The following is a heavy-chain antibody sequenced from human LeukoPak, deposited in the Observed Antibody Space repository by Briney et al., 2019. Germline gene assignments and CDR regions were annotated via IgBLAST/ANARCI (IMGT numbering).Heavy chain of an antibody. Sequence: SEPLSLTCSVFGDSIPGYYWSWIRKPAGKGLEWFGRISTSGSNNYNPSLKRRDTMSVDTSKDQFSLKLSSVTAADTAMYYCAREVADYGGYYYYHYMDVWGKGTTVTISS. V-gene: IGHV4-4*07. D-gene: IGHD4-23*01. CDR3: AREVADYGGYYYYHYMDV. CDR1: GDSIPGYY. J-gene: IGHJ6*03. CDR2: ISTSGSN.